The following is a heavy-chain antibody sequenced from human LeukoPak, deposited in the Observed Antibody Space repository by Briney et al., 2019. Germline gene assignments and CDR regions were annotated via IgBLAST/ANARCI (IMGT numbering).Heavy chain of an antibody. J-gene: IGHJ4*02. V-gene: IGHV4-30-2*01. D-gene: IGHD2-2*01. Sequence: SQTLSLTCTVSGGSISSGGYYWSWIRQPPGKGLEWIGEINHSGSTNYNPSLKSRVTISVDTSKNQFSLKLSSVTAADTAVYYCARSAYTDIVVVPAARTFDYWGQGTLVTVSS. CDR3: ARSAYTDIVVVPAARTFDY. CDR2: INHSGST. CDR1: GGSISSGGYY.